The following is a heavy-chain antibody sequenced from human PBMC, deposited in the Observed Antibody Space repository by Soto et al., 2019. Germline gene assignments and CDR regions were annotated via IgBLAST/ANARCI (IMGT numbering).Heavy chain of an antibody. Sequence: ASVKVSCKASEGTFSSYAISWVRQAPGQGLEWMGGIIPFFGTANYAQKFQGRVTITADESTSTAYMELSSLRSEDTAVYYCARDQKHSSNWSPLDYWGQGTLVTVSS. V-gene: IGHV1-69*13. CDR1: EGTFSSYA. J-gene: IGHJ4*02. CDR3: ARDQKHSSNWSPLDY. CDR2: IIPFFGTA. D-gene: IGHD6-13*01.